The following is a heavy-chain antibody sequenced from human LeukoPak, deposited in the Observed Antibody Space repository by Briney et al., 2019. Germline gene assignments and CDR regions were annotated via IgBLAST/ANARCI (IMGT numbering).Heavy chain of an antibody. D-gene: IGHD3-10*01. V-gene: IGHV3-30*18. CDR2: ISYDEMYQ. Sequence: GGSLRLSCAASGFTFNRYGMHWVRQAQGKGMEWVAGISYDEMYQYYGNSVKGRFTISRDNSQNTLFLQMNSLRAEDTAIYYCAKDRDYYGSGSDYWGQGTLVTVSS. CDR1: GFTFNRYG. CDR3: AKDRDYYGSGSDY. J-gene: IGHJ4*02.